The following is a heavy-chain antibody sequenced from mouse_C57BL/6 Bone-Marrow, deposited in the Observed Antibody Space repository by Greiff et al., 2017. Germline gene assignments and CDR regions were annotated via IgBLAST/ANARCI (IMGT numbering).Heavy chain of an antibody. J-gene: IGHJ2*01. CDR2: IHPNSGST. D-gene: IGHD1-1*02. V-gene: IGHV1-64*01. CDR3: ASLGGYYFDY. CDR1: GYTFTSYW. Sequence: VQLQQPGAELVKPGASVKLSCKASGYTFTSYWMHWVKQRPGQGLVWIGMIHPNSGSTNYNEKFKSKATLTVDKSSSTAYMQLSSLTSEDSAVYYCASLGGYYFDYWGQGTTLTVSS.